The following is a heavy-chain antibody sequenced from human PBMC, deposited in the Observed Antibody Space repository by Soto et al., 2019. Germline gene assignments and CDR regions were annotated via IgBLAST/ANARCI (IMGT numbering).Heavy chain of an antibody. CDR1: AGSIRSGDYY. CDR2: IDHSGSA. V-gene: IGHV4-30-4*01. Sequence: QVQLQESGPGLVKPSQTLSLTCTVSAGSIRSGDYYWTWIRQPPGKGLEWIGCIDHSGSAYYNPSPKSRATISLDTSNNPFSLKMTSVTAADTAVYYCAGELGTFYFDHWGHGTLVPVSS. J-gene: IGHJ4*01. D-gene: IGHD7-27*01. CDR3: AGELGTFYFDH.